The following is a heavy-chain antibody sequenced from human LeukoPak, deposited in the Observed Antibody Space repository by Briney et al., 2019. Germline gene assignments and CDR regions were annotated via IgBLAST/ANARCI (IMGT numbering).Heavy chain of an antibody. CDR1: GFTFSNYW. Sequence: GGSLRLSCAASGFTFSNYWMHWVRQAPGKGLVWVSRINSDGSSTSYADSVEGRFTISRDNAKNTLYLQMNSLRAEDTAVYYCAREGWDYYGSGRRFDYWAQGTLVTVSS. CDR3: AREGWDYYGSGRRFDY. D-gene: IGHD3-10*01. CDR2: INSDGSST. J-gene: IGHJ4*02. V-gene: IGHV3-74*01.